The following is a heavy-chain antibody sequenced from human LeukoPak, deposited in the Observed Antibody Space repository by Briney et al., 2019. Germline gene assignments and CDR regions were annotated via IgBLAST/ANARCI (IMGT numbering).Heavy chain of an antibody. CDR2: IYPSGST. D-gene: IGHD6-13*01. J-gene: IGHJ5*02. CDR3: ARDVGITVADSFDP. Sequence: PSETLSLTCSVSGDSISSGSFYWSWIRQPAGRGLEWIGRIYPSGSTNYNPSLKSRVTISLDTSKNQFSLKLSSVTAADTAVYYCARDVGITVADSFDPWGQGTLVTVSS. CDR1: GDSISSGSFY. V-gene: IGHV4-61*02.